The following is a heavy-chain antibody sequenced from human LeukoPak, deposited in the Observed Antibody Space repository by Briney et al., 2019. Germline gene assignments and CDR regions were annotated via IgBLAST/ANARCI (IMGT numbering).Heavy chain of an antibody. CDR2: IWYDGSNK. V-gene: IGHV3-33*01. CDR1: GFTFSSYG. Sequence: GGSLRLSCAASGFTFSSYGMHWVRQAPGKGLEWVAVIWYDGSNKYYADSVKGRFTISRDNSKNTLYLQMNSLRAEDTAVYYCARVRKGYSSPDWGTFDYWGQGTLVTVSS. D-gene: IGHD6-13*01. J-gene: IGHJ4*02. CDR3: ARVRKGYSSPDWGTFDY.